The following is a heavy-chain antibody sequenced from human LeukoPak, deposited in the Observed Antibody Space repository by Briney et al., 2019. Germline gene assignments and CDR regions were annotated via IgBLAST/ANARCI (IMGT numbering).Heavy chain of an antibody. CDR2: VHLDGRT. J-gene: IGHJ4*02. CDR1: GGSVTSTNW. Sequence: PSETLSLTCAVSGGSVTSTNWWTWVRPPPGKGLEWIGEVHLDGRTNYNASLKSRLIMSVDLPENHISLKLTSVTAADTAVYYCAREGGFYRALDYSGQGTLVTVSS. CDR3: AREGGFYRALDY. D-gene: IGHD3-3*01. V-gene: IGHV4-4*02.